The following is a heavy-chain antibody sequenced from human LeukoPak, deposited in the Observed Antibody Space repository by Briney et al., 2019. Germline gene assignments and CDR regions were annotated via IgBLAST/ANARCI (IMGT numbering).Heavy chain of an antibody. CDR2: ISWNSGSI. J-gene: IGHJ4*02. CDR1: GFTFDDYA. Sequence: GGSLRLSCAASGFTFDDYAMHWVRQAPGKGLEWVSGISWNSGSIGYADSVKGRFTISRDNAKNSLYLQMNSLRAEDTAVYYCAREVHGRGILTGYSFFDYWGQGTLVTVSS. V-gene: IGHV3-9*01. CDR3: AREVHGRGILTGYSFFDY. D-gene: IGHD3-9*01.